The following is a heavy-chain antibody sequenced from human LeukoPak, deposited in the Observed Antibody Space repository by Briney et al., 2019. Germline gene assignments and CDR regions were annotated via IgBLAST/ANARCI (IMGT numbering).Heavy chain of an antibody. CDR2: ISYDGSNK. CDR1: GFTFSSYG. V-gene: IGHV3-30*18. J-gene: IGHJ4*02. CDR3: AKDGRRCSGGSCYWGTHPDY. D-gene: IGHD2-15*01. Sequence: GRSLRLSCAASGFTFSSYGMHWVRQAPGKGLVWVAVISYDGSNKYYADSVKGRFTISRDNSKNTLYLQMNSLRAEDTAVYYCAKDGRRCSGGSCYWGTHPDYWGQGTLVTVSS.